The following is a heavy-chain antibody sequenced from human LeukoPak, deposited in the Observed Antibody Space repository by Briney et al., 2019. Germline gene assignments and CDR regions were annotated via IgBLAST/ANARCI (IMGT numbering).Heavy chain of an antibody. CDR2: IIPIFGTA. J-gene: IGHJ6*03. V-gene: IGHV1-69*05. D-gene: IGHD3-16*02. CDR3: ARDPLGYYMDV. Sequence: SVKVSCKASGGTFSSYAISRVRQAPGQGLEWMGGIIPIFGTANYAQKFQGRVTITTDESTSTAYMELSRLRSDDTAVYYCARDPLGYYMDVWGKGTTVTVSS. CDR1: GGTFSSYA.